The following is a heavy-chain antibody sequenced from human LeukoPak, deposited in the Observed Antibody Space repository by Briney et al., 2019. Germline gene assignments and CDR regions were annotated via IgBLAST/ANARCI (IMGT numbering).Heavy chain of an antibody. D-gene: IGHD5-18*01. V-gene: IGHV1-2*02. CDR2: INPDNGGT. Sequence: ASVKVSRKASGYTFTGYYMHWVRQAPGQGLEWMGWINPDNGGTYYAQKFQGRVTMTRETSISTGYMELRRLTTDDTAVYYCARDTADHYNWLDPWGQGTLVTVSS. CDR1: GYTFTGYY. CDR3: ARDTADHYNWLDP. J-gene: IGHJ5*02.